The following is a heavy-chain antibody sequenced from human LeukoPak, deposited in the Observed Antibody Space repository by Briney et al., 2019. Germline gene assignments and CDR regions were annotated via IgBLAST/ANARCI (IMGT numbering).Heavy chain of an antibody. Sequence: SETLSLTCTVSGGSVSSGNYYCSWIRQPPGKGLEWIGYIYYSGSTNYNPSLKSRVTMSVDKSKNQFSLKLSSLTAADTAVYYCATFKYYYDSSGYYRFDNCGQGTLVTVSS. CDR2: IYYSGST. D-gene: IGHD3-22*01. J-gene: IGHJ4*02. V-gene: IGHV4-61*01. CDR1: GGSVSSGNYY. CDR3: ATFKYYYDSSGYYRFDN.